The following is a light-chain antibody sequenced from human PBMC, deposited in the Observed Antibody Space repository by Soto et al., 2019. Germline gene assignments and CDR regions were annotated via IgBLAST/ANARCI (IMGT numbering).Light chain of an antibody. J-gene: IGLJ1*01. Sequence: QSALTQPASVSGSPGQSITISCTGTSSDVGGYNYVSWYQQHPGKAPKLMIYDVSNRPSGVSNRFSGSKSANTASLTISGRQAEDDADYYCSSYTSSSAPGVFGTGTKLTVL. V-gene: IGLV2-14*01. CDR1: SSDVGGYNY. CDR3: SSYTSSSAPGV. CDR2: DVS.